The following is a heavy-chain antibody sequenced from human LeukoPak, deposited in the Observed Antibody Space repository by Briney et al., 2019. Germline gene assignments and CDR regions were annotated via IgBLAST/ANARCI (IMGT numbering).Heavy chain of an antibody. D-gene: IGHD3-22*01. Sequence: LGSSVKVSCKASGGTFSNSAISWVRQAPGQGLEWMGWINPNSGGTNYAQKFQGRVTMTRDTSISTAYMELSRLRSDDTAVYYCASLNPVYDSSGINFDYWGQGTLVTVSS. J-gene: IGHJ4*02. V-gene: IGHV1-2*02. CDR3: ASLNPVYDSSGINFDY. CDR1: GGTFSNSA. CDR2: INPNSGGT.